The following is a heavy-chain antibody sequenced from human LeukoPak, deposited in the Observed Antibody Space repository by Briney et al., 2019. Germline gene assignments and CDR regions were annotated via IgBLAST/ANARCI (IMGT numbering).Heavy chain of an antibody. J-gene: IGHJ4*02. CDR3: AKDHADCSGGSCSPEAPFDY. Sequence: PGGSLRLSCAASGFTFSSYAMSWVRQAPGKGLEWVSAISSSGGSTYYADSVKGRFTISRDNSKNPLYLQMNSLRAEDTDLYYCAKDHADCSGGSCSPEAPFDYWGQGTLVTVSS. CDR1: GFTFSSYA. V-gene: IGHV3-23*01. CDR2: ISSSGGST. D-gene: IGHD2-15*01.